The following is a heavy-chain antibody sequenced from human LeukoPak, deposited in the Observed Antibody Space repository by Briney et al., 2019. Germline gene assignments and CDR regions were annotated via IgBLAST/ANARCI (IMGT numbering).Heavy chain of an antibody. CDR2: IKRKTDGGTT. Sequence: GGSLRLSCAASGFTFSDAWMSWVRQAPGKGLEWVGRIKRKTDGGTTDYAAPVKGRFTISRDDSKNTVFLQMSSLKIEDTAVYYWGRGANFLNGGQGPRVTVS. J-gene: IGHJ4*02. CDR1: GFTFSDAW. CDR3: GRGANFLN. D-gene: IGHD3-10*01. V-gene: IGHV3-15*01.